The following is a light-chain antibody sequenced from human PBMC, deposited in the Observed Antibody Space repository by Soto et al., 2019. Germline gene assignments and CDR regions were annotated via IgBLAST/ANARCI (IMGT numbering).Light chain of an antibody. CDR1: SSDVGGYNY. CDR3: CSYAGFDTYVV. J-gene: IGLJ2*01. Sequence: QSALTQPRSVSGSPGQSVTISCTGTSSDVGGYNYVSWYQEHPGKAPKLMIYDVSKRPSGVPDRFSGSKSGNTASLTISGLQAEDEADYYCCSYAGFDTYVVFGGGTKLTVL. V-gene: IGLV2-11*01. CDR2: DVS.